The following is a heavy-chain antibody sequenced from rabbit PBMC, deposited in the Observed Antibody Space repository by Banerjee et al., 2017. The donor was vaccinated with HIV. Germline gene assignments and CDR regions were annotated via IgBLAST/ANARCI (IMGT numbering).Heavy chain of an antibody. CDR2: INTSSGNT. V-gene: IGHV1S40*01. CDR1: GFDFSSNA. D-gene: IGHD4-1*01. J-gene: IGHJ4*01. CDR3: ARDLAGVIGWNFNL. Sequence: QSLEESGGDLVKPGASLTLTCTVSGFDFSSNAMCWVRQAPGKGLEWIACINTSSGNTVYASWAKGRFTISRTSSTTVTLQMTSLTGADTATYFCARDLAGVIGWNFNLWGQGTLVT.